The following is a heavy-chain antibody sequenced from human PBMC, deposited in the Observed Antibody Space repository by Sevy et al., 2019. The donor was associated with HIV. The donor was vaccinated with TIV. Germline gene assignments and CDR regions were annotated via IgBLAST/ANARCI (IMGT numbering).Heavy chain of an antibody. CDR2: ISYDGTKT. CDR1: GVTFSTYG. CDR3: AAWTGGQTGYYLNIDS. Sequence: GGSLRLSCAASGVTFSTYGIHWVRQAPGKGLEWVALISYDGTKTFYIDSLKDLFTISSDNSRNVLYLQLNRLRPEDTAVYYCAAWTGGQTGYYLNIDSWGQGTLVTVSS. D-gene: IGHD3-9*01. J-gene: IGHJ4*02. V-gene: IGHV3-30*03.